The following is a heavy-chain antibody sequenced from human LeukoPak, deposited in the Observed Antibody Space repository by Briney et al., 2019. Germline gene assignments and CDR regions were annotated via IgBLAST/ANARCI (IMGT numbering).Heavy chain of an antibody. D-gene: IGHD2-8*01. V-gene: IGHV3-53*01. CDR3: ARDLGLYPI. CDR1: GFTVSSNY. Sequence: PGGSLRLSCTASGFTVSSNYMSWVRQAPGKGLEWVLVIDSGGSIYYADCVKGRFTISRDNSKNTLYLEMNSLGDEDTAVYYCARDLGLYPIGSQGTMVTVSS. J-gene: IGHJ3*02. CDR2: IDSGGSI.